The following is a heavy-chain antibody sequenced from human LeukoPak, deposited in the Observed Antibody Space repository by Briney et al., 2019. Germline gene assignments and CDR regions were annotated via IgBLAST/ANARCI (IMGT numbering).Heavy chain of an antibody. CDR3: ARDNRRGYDSSGYDY. J-gene: IGHJ4*02. CDR2: IYYSGST. D-gene: IGHD3-22*01. V-gene: IGHV4-39*02. Sequence: SETLSLTCTVSGGSISSSSYYWGWIRQPPGKGLEWIGSIYYSGSTYYNPSLKSRVTISVYTSKNQFSLKLSSVTAADTAVYYCARDNRRGYDSSGYDYWGQGTLVTVSS. CDR1: GGSISSSSYY.